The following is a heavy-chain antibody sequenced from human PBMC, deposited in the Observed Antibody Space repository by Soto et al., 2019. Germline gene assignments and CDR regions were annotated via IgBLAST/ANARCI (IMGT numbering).Heavy chain of an antibody. V-gene: IGHV1-18*01. J-gene: IGHJ4*02. D-gene: IGHD6-13*01. Sequence: GASVKVSCKASGYTFTSYGISWVRQAPGQGLEWMGWITTYNGNTKYAQNFQGRVTMTTDTSTSTAYMELRSLTSDDTAVYYCARDQRATAGAEDYWGQGTLVTVSS. CDR3: ARDQRATAGAEDY. CDR2: ITTYNGNT. CDR1: GYTFTSYG.